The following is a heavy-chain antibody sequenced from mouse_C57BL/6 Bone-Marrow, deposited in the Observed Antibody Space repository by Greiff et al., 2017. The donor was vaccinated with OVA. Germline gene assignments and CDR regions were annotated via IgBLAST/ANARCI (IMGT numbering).Heavy chain of an antibody. J-gene: IGHJ2*01. V-gene: IGHV14-2*01. CDR2: IDPEDGET. CDR1: GFNIKDYY. CDR3: ASENGYYYFDY. D-gene: IGHD2-3*01. Sequence: VQLQQSGAELVKPGASVKLSCTASGFNIKDYYMHWVKQRTEQGLEWIGRIDPEDGETKYAPKFQGKATITADTSSNTASLQLSSLTSEDTAVYYCASENGYYYFDYWGQGTTLTVSS.